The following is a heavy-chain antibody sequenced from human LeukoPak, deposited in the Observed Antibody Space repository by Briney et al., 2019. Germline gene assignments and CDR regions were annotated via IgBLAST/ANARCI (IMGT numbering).Heavy chain of an antibody. Sequence: PSETLSLTCAVSGDSISSNNWWSWVRQPPGKGLEWIGEIYHSGSTNYNPSLKSRVTMSVDKSKNQFSLKLTSVTAADTAVYYCARDLGRIAARRAWFDPWGQGTLVTVSS. J-gene: IGHJ5*02. CDR1: GDSISSNNW. D-gene: IGHD6-6*01. V-gene: IGHV4-4*02. CDR2: IYHSGST. CDR3: ARDLGRIAARRAWFDP.